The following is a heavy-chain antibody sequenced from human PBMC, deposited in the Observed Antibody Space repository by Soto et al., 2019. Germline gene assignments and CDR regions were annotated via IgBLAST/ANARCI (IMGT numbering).Heavy chain of an antibody. D-gene: IGHD3-10*01. J-gene: IGHJ4*02. CDR1: GFTFSSYA. CDR2: ISGSGGST. Sequence: GGSLRLSCAASGFTFSSYAMSWVRQAPGKGLEWVSAISGSGGSTYYADSVKGRFTISRDNSKNTLYLQMNSLRAEDTAVYYCEKDMVRGVSPPILDYWGQGTLVTVSS. CDR3: EKDMVRGVSPPILDY. V-gene: IGHV3-23*01.